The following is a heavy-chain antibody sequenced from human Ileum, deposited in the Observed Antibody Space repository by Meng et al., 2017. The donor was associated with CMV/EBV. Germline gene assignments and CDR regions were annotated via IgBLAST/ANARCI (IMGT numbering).Heavy chain of an antibody. CDR1: GYIFIDYY. CDR2: INPKSGGA. J-gene: IGHJ4*02. CDR3: VRRTIFDPHFDF. D-gene: IGHD3-3*01. V-gene: IGHV1-2*02. Sequence: CKTSGYIFIDYYMHWVRQVSGQGVEWMGWINPKSGGATSAQKFQGRVTMTRDSSISTAYMELSRLGSDDTAVYYCVRRTIFDPHFDFWGQGTLVTVSS.